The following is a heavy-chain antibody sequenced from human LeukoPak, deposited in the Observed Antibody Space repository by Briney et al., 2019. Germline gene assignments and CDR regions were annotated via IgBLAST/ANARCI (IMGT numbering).Heavy chain of an antibody. Sequence: GGSLRLSCVASGFTFGTYWMSWVRQAPGKGPEWVANIKQDGSEKYYVDSVKGRFTISRDNAKNSMYLRMNSLRAEDTAVYYCAREWDAWGQGTLVTVAS. CDR3: AREWDA. J-gene: IGHJ1*01. V-gene: IGHV3-7*04. CDR2: IKQDGSEK. CDR1: GFTFGTYW. D-gene: IGHD1-26*01.